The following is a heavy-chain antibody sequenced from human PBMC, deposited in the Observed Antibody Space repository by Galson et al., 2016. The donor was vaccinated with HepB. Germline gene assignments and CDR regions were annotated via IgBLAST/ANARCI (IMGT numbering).Heavy chain of an antibody. CDR3: ARGRLPTYYRGLAY. V-gene: IGHV3-74*01. D-gene: IGHD2/OR15-2a*01. Sequence: SLRLSCATSGFTYSTYWMHWVRQTPGKGLVWVSLINSDGSDTIYADSVKGRFTISRDNAKNTLYLQMNSLRVEDTAVYYCARGRLPTYYRGLAYWGQGTLVTVSS. J-gene: IGHJ4*02. CDR2: INSDGSDT. CDR1: GFTYSTYW.